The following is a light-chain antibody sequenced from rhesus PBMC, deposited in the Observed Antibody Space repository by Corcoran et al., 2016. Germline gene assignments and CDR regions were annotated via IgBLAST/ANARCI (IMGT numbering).Light chain of an antibody. CDR3: QQYNSAPFT. V-gene: IGKV1-37*01. CDR1: QGISSY. J-gene: IGKJ3*01. Sequence: DIQMTQSPSSLSASVGDRVTITCRASQGISSYLAWYQQKPGKAPKPRIYDASNLESGVPSRFSGSGSGTEFTLTISSLQPEDFATYYCQQYNSAPFTFGPGTKLDIK. CDR2: DAS.